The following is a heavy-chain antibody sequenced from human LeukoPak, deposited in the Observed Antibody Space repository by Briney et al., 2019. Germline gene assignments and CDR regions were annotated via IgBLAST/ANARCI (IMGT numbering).Heavy chain of an antibody. CDR2: VYHSGST. Sequence: SETLSLTCTVSGGSISSGSYYWGWIRQPPGKGLEWIASVYHSGSTYYSPSLRSRVTTSVDTSKNHLALKLSSVSAADTAVYYCARQINAYAFDIWGQGTMLTVSS. V-gene: IGHV4-39*01. CDR1: GGSISSGSYY. CDR3: ARQINAYAFDI. J-gene: IGHJ3*02.